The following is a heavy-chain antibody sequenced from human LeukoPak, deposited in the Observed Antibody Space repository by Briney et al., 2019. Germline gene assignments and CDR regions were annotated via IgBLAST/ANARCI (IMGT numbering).Heavy chain of an antibody. CDR2: ISSSGSTI. CDR3: ARDAKGYDILTGYYGGGFDY. Sequence: GGSLRLSCAASGFTFSSYEMNWVRQAPGKGLEWVSYISSSGSTIYYADSVKGRFTISRDNAKNSLYLQMNGLRAEDTAVYYCARDAKGYDILTGYYGGGFDYWGQGTLVTVSS. V-gene: IGHV3-48*03. CDR1: GFTFSSYE. J-gene: IGHJ4*02. D-gene: IGHD3-9*01.